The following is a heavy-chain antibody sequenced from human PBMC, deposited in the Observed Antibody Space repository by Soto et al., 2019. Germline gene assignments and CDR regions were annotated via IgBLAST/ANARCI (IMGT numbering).Heavy chain of an antibody. CDR2: IGGAGNDI. D-gene: IGHD1-26*01. V-gene: IGHV3-23*01. J-gene: IGHJ6*02. CDR3: AKRFSDAWEAGRDV. CDR1: GFAFSNFH. Sequence: EMQVLESGGGLVQPGGSLRLSCAASGFAFSNFHMNWVRQAPGKGLQWVATIGGAGNDIHYADSVEGRFTVSRDNSKNTLHLQMDGLRDEDTAIYYCAKRFSDAWEAGRDVWGQGTTVTVSS.